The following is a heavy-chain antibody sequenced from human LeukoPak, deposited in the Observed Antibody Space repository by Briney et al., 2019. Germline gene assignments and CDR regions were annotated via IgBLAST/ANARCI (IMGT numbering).Heavy chain of an antibody. D-gene: IGHD3-10*01. V-gene: IGHV3-23*01. CDR3: AKGPGIFGYFDY. J-gene: IGHJ4*02. CDR2: ISGSGGST. Sequence: PGGSLRLSCAASGFTFSSYAMSWVRQAPGKGLEWVSAISGSGGSTYYADSVKGRFTISRDNAKNSLYLQMNSLRAEDTALYYCAKGPGIFGYFDYWGQGTLVTVSS. CDR1: GFTFSSYA.